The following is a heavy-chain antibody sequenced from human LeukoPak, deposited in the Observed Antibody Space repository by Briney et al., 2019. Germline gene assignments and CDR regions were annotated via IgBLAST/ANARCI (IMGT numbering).Heavy chain of an antibody. CDR1: GFTFSSYA. J-gene: IGHJ4*02. D-gene: IGHD3-3*01. CDR3: AKDLELTIFGVAPAGY. CDR2: ISGSGGST. Sequence: GGSLRLSCAASGFTFSSYAMSWVRQAPGKGLEWVSAISGSGGSTYYADSVKGRFTISRDNSKNTLYLQMNSLRAEDTAVYYCAKDLELTIFGVAPAGYWGQGTLVTVSS. V-gene: IGHV3-23*01.